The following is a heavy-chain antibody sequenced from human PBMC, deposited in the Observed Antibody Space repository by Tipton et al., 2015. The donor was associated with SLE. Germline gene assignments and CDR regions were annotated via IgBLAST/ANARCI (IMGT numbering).Heavy chain of an antibody. CDR3: AAQPVAGLWYFDL. CDR2: IYYSGST. Sequence: TLSLTCTVSGGSISSYYWSWIRQPPGKGLEWIGYIYYSGSTTYNPSLKGRVTISVDTSKNQFSLKLSSVTAADTAAYYCAAQPVAGLWYFDLWGRGTLVTVSS. J-gene: IGHJ2*01. D-gene: IGHD1-14*01. CDR1: GGSISSYY. V-gene: IGHV4-59*07.